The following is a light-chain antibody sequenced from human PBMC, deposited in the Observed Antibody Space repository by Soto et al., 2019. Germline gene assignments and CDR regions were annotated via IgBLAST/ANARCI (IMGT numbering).Light chain of an antibody. J-gene: IGLJ2*01. V-gene: IGLV1-40*01. Sequence: QPVLTQPPSVSGAPGQRVTISCTGSSSNIGAGSDVHWYQQLPGTAPKLLIYGNSNRPSGVPDRFSGSKSGTSASLAITGLQAEDEADYYFQSYDSSLSGVVFGGGTKLTVL. CDR3: QSYDSSLSGVV. CDR2: GNS. CDR1: SSNIGAGSD.